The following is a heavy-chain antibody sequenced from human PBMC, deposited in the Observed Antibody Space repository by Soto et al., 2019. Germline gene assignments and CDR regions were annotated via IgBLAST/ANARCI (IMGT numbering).Heavy chain of an antibody. Sequence: GGPLRLSCSGSGVTFSNSGIHGVRQAPGKGLEWVTVISYDGSNKYYADSVKGRFTISRDNSKNTLYLQMNSLRAEDTAVYYCAKAVGYCSSTSCRDYYFYYGMDVWGQGTTVTVSS. CDR2: ISYDGSNK. J-gene: IGHJ6*02. V-gene: IGHV3-30*18. D-gene: IGHD2-2*01. CDR1: GVTFSNSG. CDR3: AKAVGYCSSTSCRDYYFYYGMDV.